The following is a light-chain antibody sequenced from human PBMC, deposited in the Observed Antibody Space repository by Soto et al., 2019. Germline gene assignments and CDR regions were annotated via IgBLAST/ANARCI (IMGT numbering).Light chain of an antibody. CDR3: SSYTISSTYV. CDR2: DVS. Sequence: SVLTQPASVSGSPGQSIATSCTGTSSDVGGYNYVSWYQQHPGKAPKLLINDVSNRPSGVSSRFSGSKSGNTASLTISGLQAEDEADYYCSSYTISSTYVFGTGTKVTVL. CDR1: SSDVGGYNY. V-gene: IGLV2-14*01. J-gene: IGLJ1*01.